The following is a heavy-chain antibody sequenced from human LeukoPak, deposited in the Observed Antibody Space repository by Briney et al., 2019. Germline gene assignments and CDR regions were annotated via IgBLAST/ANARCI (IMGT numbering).Heavy chain of an antibody. D-gene: IGHD3-10*01. CDR1: GFTFSSYG. CDR3: AKELYFGSGSYPDY. J-gene: IGHJ4*02. Sequence: GRSLRLSCAASGFTFSSYGMHWVRQAPGKGLEWVAVISHDGSDSHYADSVKGRFTISRDNSKNTVYLQMSSLRPEDTAAYFCAKELYFGSGSYPDYWGQGTLVRVSS. V-gene: IGHV3-30*18. CDR2: ISHDGSDS.